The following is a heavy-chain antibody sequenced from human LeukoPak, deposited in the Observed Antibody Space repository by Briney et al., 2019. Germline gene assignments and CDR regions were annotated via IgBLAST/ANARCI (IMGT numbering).Heavy chain of an antibody. J-gene: IGHJ6*02. CDR2: ISGSGGST. Sequence: GGSLRLSCAASGFTFSSYAMSWVRQAPGKGLEWVSAISGSGGSTYYGDSVKGRFSISRDNSKNTLYLQMSSLRAEDTAVYYCARLSGSSDTGLGMDVWGQGTTVTVSS. D-gene: IGHD1-26*01. CDR1: GFTFSSYA. CDR3: ARLSGSSDTGLGMDV. V-gene: IGHV3-23*01.